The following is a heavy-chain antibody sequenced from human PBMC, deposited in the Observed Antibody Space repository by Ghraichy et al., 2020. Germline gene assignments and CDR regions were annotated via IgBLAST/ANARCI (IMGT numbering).Heavy chain of an antibody. Sequence: GGSLRLSCAASGFDFSAYNMNWVRQAPGKGLEWVSSITSVGTYIYYSDSVKGRFTISRDNAKNSLYLQVDSLRAEDTAVYYCARWFRGYLPSGFDYWRQGTLVTVAP. D-gene: IGHD5-12*01. CDR2: ITSVGTYI. CDR1: GFDFSAYN. V-gene: IGHV3-21*01. CDR3: ARWFRGYLPSGFDY. J-gene: IGHJ4*02.